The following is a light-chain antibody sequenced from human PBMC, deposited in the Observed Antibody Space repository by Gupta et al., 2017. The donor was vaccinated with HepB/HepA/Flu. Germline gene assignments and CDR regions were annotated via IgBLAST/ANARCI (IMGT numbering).Light chain of an antibody. CDR1: NIEDKT. CDR3: QVWDSISNQDV. CDR2: DDR. V-gene: IGLV3-21*03. Sequence: SYVLTQPPSVSVAPGKTARITCGGNNIEDKTVHWYQQKPGQAPVLVGYDDRDRPSGIPERFSGSNSGNTATLTISRVEAGDEADYYCQVWDSISNQDVCATATKVTV. J-gene: IGLJ1*01.